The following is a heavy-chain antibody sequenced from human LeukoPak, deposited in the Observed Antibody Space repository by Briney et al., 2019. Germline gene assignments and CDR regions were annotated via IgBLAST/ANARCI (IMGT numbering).Heavy chain of an antibody. CDR1: GYTFTSYD. Sequence: ASVKVSCKASGYTFTSYDINWVRQATGQGLEWMGWMNPNSGNTGYAQKFQGRVTMTRNTSISTAYMELSSLRSEDTAVYYCAREVWVVVVPGGWLDPWGQGTLVTVSS. J-gene: IGHJ5*02. CDR3: AREVWVVVVPGGWLDP. CDR2: MNPNSGNT. V-gene: IGHV1-8*01. D-gene: IGHD2-15*01.